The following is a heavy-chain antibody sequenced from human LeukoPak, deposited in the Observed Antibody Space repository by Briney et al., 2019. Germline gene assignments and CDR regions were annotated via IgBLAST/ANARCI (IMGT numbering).Heavy chain of an antibody. CDR3: ARWRGGSVWFDP. V-gene: IGHV1-46*01. CDR1: GYTFTSYY. CDR2: INPSGGSS. Sequence: ASVKVSCKASGYTFTSYYIHWVRQAPGQGLEWMGIINPSGGSSTYAQKFHARVTMTRDTSTSTVYMELSSLRSEGTAVYFCARWRGGSVWFDPWGQGTLVTVSS. J-gene: IGHJ5*02. D-gene: IGHD2-15*01.